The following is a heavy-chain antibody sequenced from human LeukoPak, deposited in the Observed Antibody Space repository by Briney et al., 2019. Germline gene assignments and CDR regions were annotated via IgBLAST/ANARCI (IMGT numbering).Heavy chain of an antibody. V-gene: IGHV4-59*01. J-gene: IGHJ2*01. CDR3: ARDRDSSGLRDFDL. CDR1: GGSINSYY. CDR2: IYYSGNT. Sequence: SETLSLTCTVSGGSINSYYWSWIRQPPGKGLEWIGYIYYSGNTNYNPSLKSRVSISIDTSKNQLSLQLSSMTAADTAVYYCARDRDSSGLRDFDLWGRGTLVTVSA. D-gene: IGHD3-22*01.